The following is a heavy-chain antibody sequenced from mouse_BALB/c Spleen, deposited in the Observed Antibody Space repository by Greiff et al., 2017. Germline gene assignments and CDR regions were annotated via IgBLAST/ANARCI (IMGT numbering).Heavy chain of an antibody. D-gene: IGHD1-2*01. Sequence: VQLKESGPSLVKPSQTLSLTCSVTGDSITSGYWNWIRKFPGNKLEYMGYISYSGSTYYNPSLKSRIPITRDTSKNQYYLQLNSVTTEDTATYYCARYRSTARGNFDYWGQGTTLTVSS. V-gene: IGHV3-8*02. J-gene: IGHJ2*01. CDR2: ISYSGST. CDR3: ARYRSTARGNFDY. CDR1: GDSITSGY.